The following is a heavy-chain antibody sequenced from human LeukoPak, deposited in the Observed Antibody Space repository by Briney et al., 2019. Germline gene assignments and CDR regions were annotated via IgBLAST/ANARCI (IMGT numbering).Heavy chain of an antibody. Sequence: ASVKLSCKASGYTFTSYGISWVRQAPGQGLVWMGWINTYNGDTDCAQKLQGRVTMTTDTSTSTAYMELRSLRSDDTAVYFCARDRDYGDYNTQDLFVYWGQGTLVTVSS. CDR2: INTYNGDT. D-gene: IGHD4-17*01. V-gene: IGHV1-18*01. CDR3: ARDRDYGDYNTQDLFVY. J-gene: IGHJ4*02. CDR1: GYTFTSYG.